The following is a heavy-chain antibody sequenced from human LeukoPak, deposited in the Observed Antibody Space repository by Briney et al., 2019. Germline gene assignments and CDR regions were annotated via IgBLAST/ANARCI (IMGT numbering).Heavy chain of an antibody. Sequence: GASVKVSCKASGYAFTSYDINWVRQATGQGLEWMGWMNPNSGNTGYAQRFQGRVTITRNTSISTAYMELSSLRSEDTAVYYCARGRILLWFHDYWGQGPLVTVSS. J-gene: IGHJ4*02. CDR1: GYAFTSYD. CDR3: ARGRILLWFHDY. D-gene: IGHD5-18*01. CDR2: MNPNSGNT. V-gene: IGHV1-8*03.